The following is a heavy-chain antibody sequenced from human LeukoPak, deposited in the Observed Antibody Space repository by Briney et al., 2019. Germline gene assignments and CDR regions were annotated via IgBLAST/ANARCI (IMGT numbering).Heavy chain of an antibody. CDR3: ARSGFSGYDSEFDY. J-gene: IGHJ4*02. Sequence: ASVKVSCKASGYTFTGYYMHWVRQAPGQGLEWMGWINPNSGGTNYAQKFQGGVTMTRDTSISTAYMELSRLRSDDTAVYYCARSGFSGYDSEFDYWGQGTLVTVSS. CDR1: GYTFTGYY. CDR2: INPNSGGT. V-gene: IGHV1-2*02. D-gene: IGHD5-12*01.